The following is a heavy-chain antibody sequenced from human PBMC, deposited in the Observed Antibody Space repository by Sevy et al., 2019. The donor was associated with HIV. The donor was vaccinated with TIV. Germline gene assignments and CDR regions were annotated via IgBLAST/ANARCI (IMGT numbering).Heavy chain of an antibody. J-gene: IGHJ1*01. CDR3: ARADGYGDYEYFQH. Sequence: ASVKVSCKASGYTFTSYGISWVRQAPGQGLEWMGWISAYNGNTNYAQKLQGTVTMTTDTSTSTAYMELRSLRSDDTAVYYCARADGYGDYEYFQHWGQGTLVTVSS. V-gene: IGHV1-18*01. D-gene: IGHD4-17*01. CDR1: GYTFTSYG. CDR2: ISAYNGNT.